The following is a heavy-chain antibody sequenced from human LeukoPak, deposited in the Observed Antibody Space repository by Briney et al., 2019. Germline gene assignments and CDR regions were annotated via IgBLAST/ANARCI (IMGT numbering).Heavy chain of an antibody. CDR3: ARSGGLQKFDY. V-gene: IGHV3-30*03. CDR1: GFTFSSYG. Sequence: GGSLRLSCAASGFTFSSYGMHWVRQAPGKGLDWVAVISNDGSKKYYADSVKGRFTISRDNSKNTLSLQVSSLRTEDTAVYYCARSGGLQKFDYWGQGTLVTASS. CDR2: ISNDGSKK. J-gene: IGHJ4*02. D-gene: IGHD4-11*01.